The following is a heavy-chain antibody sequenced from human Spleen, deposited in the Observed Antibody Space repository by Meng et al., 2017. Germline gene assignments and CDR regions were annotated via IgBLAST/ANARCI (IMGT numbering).Heavy chain of an antibody. CDR2: INAGNDET. J-gene: IGHJ4*02. V-gene: IGHV1-3*01. D-gene: IGHD3-10*01. CDR1: GYTFTSYA. Sequence: QVQLVQSGAEVKKPGASVKVSCKASGYTFTSYAMHWVRQAPGQRLEWMGWINAGNDETHYSQKFQGRVTISRDTSASTAYMELSSLRSEDTAIYYCARDLNGDRGIYFDYWGQGILVVASS. CDR3: ARDLNGDRGIYFDY.